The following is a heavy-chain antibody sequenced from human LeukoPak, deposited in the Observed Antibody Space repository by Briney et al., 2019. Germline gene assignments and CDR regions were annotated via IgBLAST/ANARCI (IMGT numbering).Heavy chain of an antibody. J-gene: IGHJ4*02. Sequence: GRSLRLSCAASGFTFSSYGMRWVRQAPGKGLEWVAVIWYDGSNKYYADSVKGRFTISRDNSKNTLYLQMNSLRAEDTAVYYCARVLGSSAPLPDYWGQGTLVTVSS. CDR2: IWYDGSNK. D-gene: IGHD6-6*01. V-gene: IGHV3-33*01. CDR1: GFTFSSYG. CDR3: ARVLGSSAPLPDY.